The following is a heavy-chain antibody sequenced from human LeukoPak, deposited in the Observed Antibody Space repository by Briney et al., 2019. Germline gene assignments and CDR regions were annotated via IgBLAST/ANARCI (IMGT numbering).Heavy chain of an antibody. CDR3: ARALRAVAGQFFDY. J-gene: IGHJ4*02. Sequence: GGSLRLSCAASGFTFSSYWMSWVRQAPGKGLEWVANIKQDGSEKYYVDSVKGRFTISRDNAKNSLYLQMNSLRAEDTAVYYCARALRAVAGQFFDYWGQGTLVTVSS. CDR1: GFTFSSYW. CDR2: IKQDGSEK. V-gene: IGHV3-7*04. D-gene: IGHD6-19*01.